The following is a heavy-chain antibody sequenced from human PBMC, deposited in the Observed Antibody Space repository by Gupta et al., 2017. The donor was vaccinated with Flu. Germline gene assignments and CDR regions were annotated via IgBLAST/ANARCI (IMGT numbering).Heavy chain of an antibody. CDR1: GGSFSGYY. D-gene: IGHD6-13*01. Sequence: QVQLQQWGAGLLKPSETLSLTCAVYGGSFSGYYWSWIRQPPGKGLEWIGEINHRGSTNYNPSLKSRVTISVDTSKNQFSLKLSSVTAADTAVYYCATRTAAAGTKDDIDYYYYGMDVWGQGTTVTVSS. CDR3: ATRTAAAGTKDDIDYYYYGMDV. J-gene: IGHJ6*02. V-gene: IGHV4-34*01. CDR2: INHRGST.